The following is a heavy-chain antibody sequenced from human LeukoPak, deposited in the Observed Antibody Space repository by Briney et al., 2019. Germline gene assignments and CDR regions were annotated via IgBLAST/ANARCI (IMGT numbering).Heavy chain of an antibody. Sequence: GGSLRLSCAASGFTFSSYEMNWVRQAPGKGLEWISHISTGTYIAYADSVKGRFTISRDNAKNSLYLQMNSLTAEDTAIYYCAREGRYYGSGSHRDGFDIWGQGTMVTVSS. CDR2: ISTGTYI. CDR3: AREGRYYGSGSHRDGFDI. V-gene: IGHV3-48*03. D-gene: IGHD3-10*01. J-gene: IGHJ3*02. CDR1: GFTFSSYE.